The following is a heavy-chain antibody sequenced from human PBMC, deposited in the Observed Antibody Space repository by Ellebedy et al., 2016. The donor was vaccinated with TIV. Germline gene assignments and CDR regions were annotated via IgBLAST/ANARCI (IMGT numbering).Heavy chain of an antibody. D-gene: IGHD5-12*01. J-gene: IGHJ4*02. Sequence: PGGSLRLSCAASGFTFSTYAMHWVRQAPGKGLEWVAVIWYDGSNTYYADSVKGRFTISRDNSKNTLYLQMNTLRAEDTAVYYCARGNSGYDAVYLDYWGQGTLVTVSS. CDR2: IWYDGSNT. CDR1: GFTFSTYA. V-gene: IGHV3-33*01. CDR3: ARGNSGYDAVYLDY.